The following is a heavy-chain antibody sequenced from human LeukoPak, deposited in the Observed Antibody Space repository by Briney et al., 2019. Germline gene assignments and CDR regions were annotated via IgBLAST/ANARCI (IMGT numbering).Heavy chain of an antibody. Sequence: GGSLRLSCAASGFTFSSYSMNWVRQAPGKGLEWVSSISSSSTYIYYADSVKGRFTISRDNSKNTLYLQMNSLRAEDTAVYYCAKGFHIVVVTAIFDYWGQGTLVTVSS. CDR3: AKGFHIVVVTAIFDY. CDR2: ISSSSTYI. D-gene: IGHD2-21*02. J-gene: IGHJ4*02. V-gene: IGHV3-21*01. CDR1: GFTFSSYS.